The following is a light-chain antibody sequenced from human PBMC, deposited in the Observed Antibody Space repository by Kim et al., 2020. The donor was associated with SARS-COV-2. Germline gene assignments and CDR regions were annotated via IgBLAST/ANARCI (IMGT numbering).Light chain of an antibody. CDR1: ISTY. Sequence: ISTYLNWYQQKPGEAPQLLVHDVSNLETGVPSRFSASGFGTDFILTINSLQPEDMATYYCQQYDSLPLTFGGGTKVEIK. V-gene: IGKV1-33*01. CDR3: QQYDSLPLT. CDR2: DVS. J-gene: IGKJ4*01.